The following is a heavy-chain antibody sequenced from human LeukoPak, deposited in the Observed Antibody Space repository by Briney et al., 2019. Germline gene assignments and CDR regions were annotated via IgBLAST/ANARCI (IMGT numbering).Heavy chain of an antibody. V-gene: IGHV3-11*04. CDR2: ISSSGNTI. D-gene: IGHD3-3*01. CDR3: ARLTNTIFGVVTQGNWFDP. J-gene: IGHJ5*02. Sequence: PGGSLRLSCAASGFTFSDYYMSWIRQAPGKGLEWVSYISSSGNTIYYADSVKGRFTISRDNAKNSLYLQMNSLRAEDTAVYYCARLTNTIFGVVTQGNWFDPWGQGTLVTVSS. CDR1: GFTFSDYY.